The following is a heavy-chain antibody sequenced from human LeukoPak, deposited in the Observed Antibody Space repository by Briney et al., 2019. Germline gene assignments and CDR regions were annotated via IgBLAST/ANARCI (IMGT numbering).Heavy chain of an antibody. J-gene: IGHJ4*02. D-gene: IGHD3-22*01. CDR3: ASHYYASSGSLFDS. V-gene: IGHV4-38-2*01. CDR1: GYSLGSGYY. Sequence: SETLSLTCAVSGYSLGSGYYWVWLRQPPGKGVEWIGSVYHTRSTYYHPSLKSRVTISLDTTKNQFSLRLTSVTAADTALYYCASHYYASSGSLFDSWGRGSLVTVSS. CDR2: VYHTRST.